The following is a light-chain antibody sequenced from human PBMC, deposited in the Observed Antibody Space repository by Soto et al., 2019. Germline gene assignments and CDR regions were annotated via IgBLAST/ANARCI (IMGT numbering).Light chain of an antibody. J-gene: IGLJ7*01. V-gene: IGLV1-40*01. CDR3: QSYDSSLSGWV. CDR1: SSNIGAGYD. CDR2: GNS. Sequence: QSVLTQPPSVSGAPGQRVTISCTGSSSNIGAGYDVHWYQQLPGTAPKLLIYGNSNRPSGVPDRFSGSKSGTSASLAITGLRAEDEADYDCQSYDSSLSGWVFGGGTQLTVL.